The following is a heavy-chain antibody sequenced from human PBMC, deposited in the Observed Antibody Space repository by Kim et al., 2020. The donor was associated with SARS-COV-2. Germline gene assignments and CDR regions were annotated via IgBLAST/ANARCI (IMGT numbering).Heavy chain of an antibody. J-gene: IGHJ4*02. CDR3: ARDAYRIAAAAPGYFDY. CDR1: GFTFSSYA. CDR2: ISYDGSNK. Sequence: GGSLRLSCAASGFTFSSYAMHWVRQAPGKGLEWVAVISYDGSNKYYADSVKGRFTISRDNSKNTLYLQMNSLRAEDTAVYYCARDAYRIAAAAPGYFDYWGQGTLVTVSS. D-gene: IGHD6-13*01. V-gene: IGHV3-30-3*01.